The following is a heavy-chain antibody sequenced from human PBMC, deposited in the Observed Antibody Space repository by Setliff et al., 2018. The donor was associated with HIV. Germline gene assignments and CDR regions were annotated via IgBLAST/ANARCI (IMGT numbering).Heavy chain of an antibody. J-gene: IGHJ4*02. D-gene: IGHD2-21*01. CDR1: GYTFTAYY. V-gene: IGHV1-2*06. CDR3: ARAPIYCGGDSFDN. CDR2: IEPSSGGT. Sequence: ASVKVSCKASGYTFTAYYIHWVRQAPGHELQLMGRIEPSSGGTNYIQKFQGRVTITRDTSITTTYMELTRLTSDDTAIYYCARAPIYCGGDSFDNWGQGTLVTVSS.